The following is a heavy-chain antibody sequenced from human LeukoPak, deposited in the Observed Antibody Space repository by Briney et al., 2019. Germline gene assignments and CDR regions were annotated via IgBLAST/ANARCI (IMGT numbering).Heavy chain of an antibody. D-gene: IGHD6-6*01. Sequence: GGSLRFSCTASGFSFSGHWMHWARQLPGKGLVWVSRISPTGSTTSYADSVKGRFTVSRDNAKNTLYLQVNNLRAEDTAVYYCARGPNSNWSGLDFWGQGTLVTVSS. CDR2: ISPTGSTT. CDR3: ARGPNSNWSGLDF. V-gene: IGHV3-74*01. J-gene: IGHJ4*02. CDR1: GFSFSGHW.